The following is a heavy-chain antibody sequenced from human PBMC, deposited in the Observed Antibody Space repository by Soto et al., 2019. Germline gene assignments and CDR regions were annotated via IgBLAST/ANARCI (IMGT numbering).Heavy chain of an antibody. D-gene: IGHD3-22*01. V-gene: IGHV3-15*01. CDR2: IKTNTDYGTT. CDR1: GFTFGNAY. J-gene: IGHJ4*02. Sequence: EVQLVESGGGLVEPGGSLRLSCEASGFTFGNAYMNWVRQAPGKGLEWVGRIKTNTDYGTTDYATPVKGRFLISRDDSKDTLFLQMNSLKTEDTAVYFCCTDVQAQAYYDGSRYSPDWGQGTLVTVSS. CDR3: CTDVQAQAYYDGSRYSPD.